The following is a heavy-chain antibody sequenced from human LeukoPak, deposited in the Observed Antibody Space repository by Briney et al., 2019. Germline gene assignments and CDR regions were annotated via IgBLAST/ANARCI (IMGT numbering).Heavy chain of an antibody. Sequence: ASVKVSCKASGYTFTSYDINWVRQATGQGLEWMGWMNPNSGNTGYAQKFQGRVTVTRNTSISTAYMELSSLRSEDTAVYYCAVPYDSSGYYTFDYWGQGTLVTVSS. V-gene: IGHV1-8*01. CDR1: GYTFTSYD. CDR3: AVPYDSSGYYTFDY. D-gene: IGHD3-22*01. CDR2: MNPNSGNT. J-gene: IGHJ4*02.